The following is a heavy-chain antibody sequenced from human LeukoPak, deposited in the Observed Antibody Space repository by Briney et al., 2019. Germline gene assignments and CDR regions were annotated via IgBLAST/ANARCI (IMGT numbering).Heavy chain of an antibody. Sequence: PSETLSLTCTVSGGSISSYYWSRIRQPPGKGLEWIGYIYYSGSTNYNPSLKSRVTISVDTSKNQFSLKLSSVTAADTAVYYCARDDSSGYRTWGQGTLVTVSS. CDR2: IYYSGST. CDR3: ARDDSSGYRT. J-gene: IGHJ5*02. V-gene: IGHV4-59*01. D-gene: IGHD3-22*01. CDR1: GGSISSYY.